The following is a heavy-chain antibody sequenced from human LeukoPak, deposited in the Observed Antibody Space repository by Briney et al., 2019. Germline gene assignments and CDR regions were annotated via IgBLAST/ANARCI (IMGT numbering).Heavy chain of an antibody. V-gene: IGHV1-18*01. CDR3: ARGGYSSGYHY. Sequence: ASVKVSCKASGYTFVTYDISWVRLAPGQGLEWMGWISTSSGNTNYAQKFQGRVTMTTDTSTSTAHMELRSLRSDDTAVYYCARGGYSSGYHYWGQGTLVTVSS. J-gene: IGHJ4*02. CDR2: ISTSSGNT. CDR1: GYTFVTYD. D-gene: IGHD6-19*01.